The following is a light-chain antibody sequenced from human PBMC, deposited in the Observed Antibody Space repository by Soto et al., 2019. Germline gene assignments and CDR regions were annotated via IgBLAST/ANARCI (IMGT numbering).Light chain of an antibody. CDR1: NSDVGGYNY. CDR2: EVN. Sequence: QSVLTQPPSASGSPGQSVTISCTGTNSDVGGYNYVSWYQQYPGKAPKLIIYEVNERPSGVPDRFSGSKSGNTASLTASGLQTADEADYYCSSYAGSNWYVFGTGTKLTVL. J-gene: IGLJ1*01. V-gene: IGLV2-8*01. CDR3: SSYAGSNWYV.